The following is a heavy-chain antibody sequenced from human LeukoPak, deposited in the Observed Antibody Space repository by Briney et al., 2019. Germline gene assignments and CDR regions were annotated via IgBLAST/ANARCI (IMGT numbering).Heavy chain of an antibody. CDR2: IKQDGSEK. V-gene: IGHV3-7*04. Sequence: PGGSLRLSCAASGFTFSSYWMSWVRQAPGKGLEWVANIKQDGSEKYYVDSVKGRFTISRDNAKNSLYLQMNSLRAEDTAVYYCAREGERYSGYWVFDYWGQGTLVTVSS. CDR1: GFTFSSYW. CDR3: AREGERYSGYWVFDY. D-gene: IGHD5-12*01. J-gene: IGHJ4*02.